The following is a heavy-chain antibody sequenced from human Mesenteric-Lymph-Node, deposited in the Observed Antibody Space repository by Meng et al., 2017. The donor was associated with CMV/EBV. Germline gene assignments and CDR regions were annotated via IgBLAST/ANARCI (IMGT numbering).Heavy chain of an antibody. CDR2: INHSGVP. CDR1: GGSFSGYY. CDR3: ARGSDIPVNNY. Sequence: QLQLQQWGAGLLKPSETLSLTCAVYGGSFSGYYWSWIRQPPGKGLEWIGEINHSGVPKYNPSLKSRVTISLDRSKNQFSLKLSSVTAEDTAVYYCARGSDIPVNNYWGQGTLVTVSS. J-gene: IGHJ4*02. D-gene: IGHD2-15*01. V-gene: IGHV4-34*01.